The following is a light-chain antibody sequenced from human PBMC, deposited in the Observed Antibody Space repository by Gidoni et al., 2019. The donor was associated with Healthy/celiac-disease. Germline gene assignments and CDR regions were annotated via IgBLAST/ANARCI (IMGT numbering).Light chain of an antibody. CDR2: KAS. CDR3: HHYSNLWT. V-gene: IGKV1-5*03. CDR1: QSIGDW. J-gene: IGKJ1*01. Sequence: DIQMTQAPSTLSASIGDRVTVTCRASQSIGDWLAWYQQKPGEAPKLLIYKASRLESGVPSRFSGSGSGTEFTLTINSLQPDDFATYYCHHYSNLWTFGQGSKVDIK.